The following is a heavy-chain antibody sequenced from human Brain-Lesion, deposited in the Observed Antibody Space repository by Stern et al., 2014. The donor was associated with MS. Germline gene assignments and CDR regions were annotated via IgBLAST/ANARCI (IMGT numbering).Heavy chain of an antibody. CDR2: INPNTGGT. J-gene: IGHJ6*02. CDR1: GYIFTGYY. V-gene: IGHV1-2*02. D-gene: IGHD3-3*01. Sequence: VQLVESGAEVKKPGASVKVSCKTSGYIFTGYYIHWVRQAPGQGLEWMAWINPNTGGTKYAQKFQGRVTMSRDTSNSPAYVELSSLTSDDTAVYYCARDQRGITIFGVVTDYYYLGMDVWGQGTTVTVSS. CDR3: ARDQRGITIFGVVTDYYYLGMDV.